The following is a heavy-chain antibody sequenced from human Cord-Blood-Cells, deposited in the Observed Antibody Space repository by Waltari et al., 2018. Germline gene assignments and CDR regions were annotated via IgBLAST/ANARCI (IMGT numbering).Heavy chain of an antibody. D-gene: IGHD6-6*01. V-gene: IGHV4-34*01. CDR1: GGSFSGYY. J-gene: IGHJ1*01. CDR3: ARGSRIIAARVDFQH. CDR2: INHSGST. Sequence: QVQLQQWGAGLLKPSETLSLTCAVYGGSFSGYYWSWIRQPPGKGLEWIGEINHSGSTNYNPSLKSRVTISVDTSKNQFSLKLSSVTAADTAVYYCARGSRIIAARVDFQHRGQGTLVTVSS.